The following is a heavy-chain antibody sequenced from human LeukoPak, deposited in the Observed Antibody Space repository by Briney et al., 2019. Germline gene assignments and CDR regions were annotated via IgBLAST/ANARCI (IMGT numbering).Heavy chain of an antibody. CDR3: AKGSSSGGGWFDP. Sequence: PGGSLRLSCAASGFNFSDYYMSWIRQAPGKGLEWVSYISSSGSTIYYADSVKGRFTISRDNAKNSLYLQMNSLRAEDTALYYCAKGSSSGGGWFDPWGQGTLVTVSS. CDR1: GFNFSDYY. D-gene: IGHD6-19*01. J-gene: IGHJ5*02. V-gene: IGHV3-11*01. CDR2: ISSSGSTI.